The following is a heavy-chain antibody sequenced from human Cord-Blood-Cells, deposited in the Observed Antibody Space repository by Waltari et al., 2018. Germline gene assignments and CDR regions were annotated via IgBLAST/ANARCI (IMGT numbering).Heavy chain of an antibody. Sequence: QVQLQQWGAGLLKPSETLSLTCAVYGGSFSGYYWSWIRQPPGKGLEWMGEIKHSGSTNYDPSLRSRVPIAVYTSKNQFSLKLSSVTAADTAVYYCARGWSPPRITIFGVVIDYWGQGTLVTVSS. V-gene: IGHV4-34*01. CDR1: GGSFSGYY. CDR3: ARGWSPPRITIFGVVIDY. J-gene: IGHJ4*02. D-gene: IGHD3-3*01. CDR2: IKHSGST.